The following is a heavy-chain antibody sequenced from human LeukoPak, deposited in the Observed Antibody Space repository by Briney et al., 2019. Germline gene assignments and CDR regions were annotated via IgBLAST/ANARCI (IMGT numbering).Heavy chain of an antibody. CDR1: AGFISSHY. J-gene: IGHJ3*02. D-gene: IGHD3-22*01. V-gene: IGHV4-59*11. CDR2: IYYSGST. Sequence: SETMSLTSTVFAGFISSHYWSWIRQPPGKGLEWIGYIYYSGSTNYNPSLKSRVTISVDTSKKQLSLKLSSVTAADRPVYSCGPMVITIPRGAFDIWGQGTMVTVSS. CDR3: GPMVITIPRGAFDI.